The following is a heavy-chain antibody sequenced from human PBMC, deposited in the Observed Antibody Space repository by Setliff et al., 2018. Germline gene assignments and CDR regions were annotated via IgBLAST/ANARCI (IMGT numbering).Heavy chain of an antibody. J-gene: IGHJ4*02. CDR2: VNYSGST. D-gene: IGHD1-1*01. V-gene: IGHV4-34*01. CDR1: SGSFSGYY. Sequence: PSETLSLTCVVYSGSFSGYYWTWIRQPPGKGLEWIGGVNYSGSTKYNPSLKSRFTMSLDTSKKQISLRLTSVTAADTAVYYCARTGTYRYFDYWGQGALVTVS. CDR3: ARTGTYRYFDY.